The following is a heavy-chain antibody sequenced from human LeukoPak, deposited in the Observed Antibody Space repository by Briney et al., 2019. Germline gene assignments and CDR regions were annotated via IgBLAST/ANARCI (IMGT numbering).Heavy chain of an antibody. CDR1: GGSFSGYY. D-gene: IGHD3-22*01. CDR2: INHSGST. V-gene: IGHV4-34*01. Sequence: SETLSLTCAVYGGSFSGYYWSWNRQPPGKGLEWIGEINHSGSTNYNPSLKSRVTISVDTSKNQFSLKLSSVAAADTAVYYCARGDYYYDSSGEFDYWGQGTLVTVSS. CDR3: ARGDYYYDSSGEFDY. J-gene: IGHJ4*02.